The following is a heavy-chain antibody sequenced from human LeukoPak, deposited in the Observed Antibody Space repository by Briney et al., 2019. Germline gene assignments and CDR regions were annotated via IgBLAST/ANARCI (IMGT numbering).Heavy chain of an antibody. CDR2: IRPGGGNT. D-gene: IGHD3/OR15-3a*01. CDR3: AREPPESYFFDY. J-gene: IGHJ4*02. CDR1: GYIFSNHY. V-gene: IGHV1-46*01. Sequence: ASVKDSCKASGYIFSNHYMHWVRQAPGQGLEWMGIIRPGGGNTGYTQKFQGRVTMTRDMSTNTVYMELSDLRSEDTAVYFCAREPPESYFFDYWGQGTLVTVSS.